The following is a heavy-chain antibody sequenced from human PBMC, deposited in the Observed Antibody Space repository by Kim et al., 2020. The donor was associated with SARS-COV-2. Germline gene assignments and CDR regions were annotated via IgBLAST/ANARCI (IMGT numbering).Heavy chain of an antibody. CDR2: IIPIFGTA. CDR1: GGTFSSYA. Sequence: SVKVSCKASGGTFSSYAISWVRQAPGQGLEWMGGIIPIFGTANYAQKFQGRVTITADESTSTAYMELSSLRSEDTAVYYCARERGDYYGSGLDPWGQGTLVTVSS. V-gene: IGHV1-69*13. D-gene: IGHD3-10*01. CDR3: ARERGDYYGSGLDP. J-gene: IGHJ5*02.